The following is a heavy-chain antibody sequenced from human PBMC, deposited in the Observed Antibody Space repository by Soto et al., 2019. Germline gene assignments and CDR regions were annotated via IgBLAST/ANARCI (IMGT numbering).Heavy chain of an antibody. CDR1: GYTFENYV. V-gene: IGHV1-3*01. J-gene: IGHJ4*02. CDR2: MNAGTGNK. D-gene: IGHD1-1*01. Sequence: ASVKVSCKAFGYTFENYVIHWVRQAPGHGLEWLGYMNAGTGNKKSSHLFQDRLILTRETSATTAYLELSGLTSDDTAVYYCARDPEYLSDATAVPEGASFDYWGQGALVTVSS. CDR3: ARDPEYLSDATAVPEGASFDY.